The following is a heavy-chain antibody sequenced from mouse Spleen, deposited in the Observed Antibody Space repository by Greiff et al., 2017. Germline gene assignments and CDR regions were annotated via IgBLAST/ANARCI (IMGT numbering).Heavy chain of an antibody. D-gene: IGHD3-2*01. CDR3: ARRGGDSFYAMDY. V-gene: IGHV1-69*01. J-gene: IGHJ4*01. Sequence: VQLQQPGAELVMPGASVKLSCKASGYTFTSYWMHWVKQRPGQGLEWIGEIDPSDSYTNYNQKFKGKATLTVDKSSSTAYMQLSSLTSEDSAGYYCARRGGDSFYAMDYWGQGTSVTVSS. CDR2: IDPSDSYT. CDR1: GYTFTSYW.